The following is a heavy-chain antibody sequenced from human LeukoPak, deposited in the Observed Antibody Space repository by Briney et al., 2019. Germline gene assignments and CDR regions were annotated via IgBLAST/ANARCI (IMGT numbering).Heavy chain of an antibody. D-gene: IGHD2-21*02. CDR3: IVVVTAISH. V-gene: IGHV1-18*01. CDR2: ISVYNGNT. CDR1: GYTFTSYG. J-gene: IGHJ4*02. Sequence: GASVKVSCKASGYTFTSYGINWVRQAPGQGLEWMGWISVYNGNTNYAQKLQGRVTMTTDTSTSTAYMELRSLTSDDTAVYYAIVVVTAISHWGQGTPVTVS.